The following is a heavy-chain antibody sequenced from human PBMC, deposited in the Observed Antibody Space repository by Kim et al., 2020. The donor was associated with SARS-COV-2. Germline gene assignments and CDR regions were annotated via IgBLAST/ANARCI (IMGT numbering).Heavy chain of an antibody. D-gene: IGHD3-22*01. CDR3: ASEKYYYDSSGYFVGQNHPFDY. V-gene: IGHV4-4*02. CDR2: IYHSGST. Sequence: SETLSLTCAVSGGSISSSNWWSWVRQPPGKGLEWIGEIYHSGSTNYNPSLKSRVTISVDKSKNQFSLKLSSVTAADTAVYYCASEKYYYDSSGYFVGQNHPFDYWGQGTLVTVSS. CDR1: GGSISSSNW. J-gene: IGHJ4*02.